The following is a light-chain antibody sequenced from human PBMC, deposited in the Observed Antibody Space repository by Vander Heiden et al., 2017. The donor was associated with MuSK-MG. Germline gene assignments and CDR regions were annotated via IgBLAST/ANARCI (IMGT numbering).Light chain of an antibody. CDR2: WAS. J-gene: IGKJ4*01. CDR3: QLYVNNLPLT. V-gene: IGKV4-1*01. CDR1: QSVLYNSNNY. Sequence: DIVMTQSTDTLALSLGERATINCRSSQSVLYNSNNYLAWYKPTPLLPPRLLIYWASALEAGVPDRFNGSGSGTYFTLTISTRQVDDVAVYYCQLYVNNLPLTFGGGTKVEIK.